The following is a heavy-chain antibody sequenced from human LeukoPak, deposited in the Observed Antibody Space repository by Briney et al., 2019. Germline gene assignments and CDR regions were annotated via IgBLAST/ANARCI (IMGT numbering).Heavy chain of an antibody. CDR1: GFTFSSYT. V-gene: IGHV3-30-3*01. CDR2: ISYDGSNK. Sequence: GRSLRLSCAASGFTFSSYTMHWVRQAPGKGLEWVVVISYDGSNKYYADSVKGRFTISRDNSKNTLYLQMNSLRTEDTAVYYCARDAGRWLQLGYFDYWGQGTLVTVSS. J-gene: IGHJ4*02. CDR3: ARDAGRWLQLGYFDY. D-gene: IGHD5-24*01.